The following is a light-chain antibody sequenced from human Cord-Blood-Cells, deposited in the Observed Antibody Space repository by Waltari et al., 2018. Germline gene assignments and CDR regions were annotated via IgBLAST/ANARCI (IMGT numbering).Light chain of an antibody. J-gene: IGLJ3*02. CDR3: QSYDSSLSGSV. Sequence: QSVLTQQPSVSRAPGQRVTISCTGSSSNIGAGYDVHWYQQLPGTATKLHIYGHSDRPSGVPDRCSCSKSGTSASLASTGLQAEDGADYYCQSYDSSLSGSVFGGGTKLTVL. CDR2: GHS. CDR1: SSNIGAGYD. V-gene: IGLV1-40*01.